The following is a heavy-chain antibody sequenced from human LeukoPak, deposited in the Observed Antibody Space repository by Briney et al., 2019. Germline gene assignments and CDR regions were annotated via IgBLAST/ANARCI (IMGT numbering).Heavy chain of an antibody. D-gene: IGHD4-17*01. CDR3: AKEQYGDYGMDV. V-gene: IGHV3-21*01. CDR2: ISVSNNYI. J-gene: IGHJ6*04. CDR1: VFTYRRYS. Sequence: GGSLRLSCAASVFTYRRYSMNWLRQAPGKGLEWVSSISVSNNYIYYADSVKGRFTISRYTAKNSLYLQMDSVRAENTAVYYCAKEQYGDYGMDVWGKGTTVTVSS.